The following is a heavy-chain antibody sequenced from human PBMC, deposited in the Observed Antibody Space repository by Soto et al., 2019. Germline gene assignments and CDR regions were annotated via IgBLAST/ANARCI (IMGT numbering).Heavy chain of an antibody. CDR2: ISGDGSGT. V-gene: IGHV3-23*01. J-gene: IGHJ4*02. D-gene: IGHD3-10*01. Sequence: EVRLLESGGGLVQPGGSLRLACAASGFTFSAYAMSWARQAPGKGLEWVSTISGDGSGTHYADSVRGRFTISRDNSKSPLFLQMESLRVEDTAIYYCDGSAFWGQGTLVTVSS. CDR1: GFTFSAYA. CDR3: DGSAF.